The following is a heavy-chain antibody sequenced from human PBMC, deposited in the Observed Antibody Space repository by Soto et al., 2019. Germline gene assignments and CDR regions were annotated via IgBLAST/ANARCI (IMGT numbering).Heavy chain of an antibody. CDR1: GYTFTNFG. CDR2: ISAYNGNT. D-gene: IGHD2-15*01. Sequence: QVQLVQSGTEVKKPGASVKVSCKASGYTFTNFGISWVRQAPGQGLEWMGWISAYNGNTNYAQKFQGRVTMTTDTPTSTAYVERRSLRSDDTAVYYCAGGWTPIDYWGQGTLVTVSS. CDR3: AGGWTPIDY. J-gene: IGHJ4*02. V-gene: IGHV1-18*01.